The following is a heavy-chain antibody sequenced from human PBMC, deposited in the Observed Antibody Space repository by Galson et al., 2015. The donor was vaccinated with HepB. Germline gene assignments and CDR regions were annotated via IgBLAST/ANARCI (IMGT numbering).Heavy chain of an antibody. V-gene: IGHV3-23*01. Sequence: SLRLSCAASGFTFSSYAMSWVRQAPGKGLEWVSGISGNGGSTDDEDSVKGRFTISRDNSKNTLFLQMNSLRAEDTAVYYCAKDLWTYCHDSSGYTPFDYWGQGTLVTVSS. CDR3: AKDLWTYCHDSSGYTPFDY. CDR1: GFTFSSYA. CDR2: ISGNGGST. J-gene: IGHJ4*02. D-gene: IGHD3-22*01.